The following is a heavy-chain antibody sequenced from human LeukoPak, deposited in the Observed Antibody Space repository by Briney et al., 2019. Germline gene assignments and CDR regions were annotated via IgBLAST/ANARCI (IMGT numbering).Heavy chain of an antibody. D-gene: IGHD3-22*01. Sequence: SETLSLTCTVSGGSISTHFWTWIRQPPGMGLEWIVYIYYTGSTNYNPSLKSRVTISLDTSKNQFSLHLSFVTAADTAVYYCARAPNGYYPLDYWGQGTLVTVSS. V-gene: IGHV4-59*11. CDR1: GGSISTHF. J-gene: IGHJ4*02. CDR2: IYYTGST. CDR3: ARAPNGYYPLDY.